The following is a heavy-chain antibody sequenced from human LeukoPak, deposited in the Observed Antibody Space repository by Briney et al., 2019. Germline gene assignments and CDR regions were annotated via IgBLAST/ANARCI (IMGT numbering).Heavy chain of an antibody. CDR1: GYTFTAYY. J-gene: IGHJ5*02. Sequence: ASVKVSCKPSGYTFTAYYLHWVRQAPGQGLEWMGWINPTSGGTHYAQKFQGRVSMTRDTSISTAYMELSGLTSDDTAVYYCAREGIAEPDTNWYDPWGQGTLVTVSS. CDR3: AREGIAEPDTNWYDP. CDR2: INPTSGGT. V-gene: IGHV1-2*02. D-gene: IGHD6-13*01.